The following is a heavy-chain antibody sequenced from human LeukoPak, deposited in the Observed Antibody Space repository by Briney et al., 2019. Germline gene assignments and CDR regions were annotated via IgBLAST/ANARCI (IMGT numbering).Heavy chain of an antibody. CDR2: INHSGST. CDR3: ARGQNRGDWRSTSSRDYYDY. V-gene: IGHV4-34*01. CDR1: GVCFSGYY. D-gene: IGHD2-2*01. J-gene: IGHJ4*02. Sequence: SETLSLTCAVYGVCFSGYYSSCSRHPPGKGLEWIWEINHSGSTNYNPSLKSRVTISVYTSKNQFSLKLSSVTAAHTAVYYCARGQNRGDWRSTSSRDYYDYWGQGTLVTVSS.